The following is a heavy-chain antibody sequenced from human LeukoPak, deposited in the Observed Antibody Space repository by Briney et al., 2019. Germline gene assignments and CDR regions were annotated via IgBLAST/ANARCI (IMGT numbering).Heavy chain of an antibody. D-gene: IGHD6-19*01. J-gene: IGHJ4*02. Sequence: ASVKVSCKASGGTFSSYAISWVRQVPGQGLEWMGRIIPILGIANYAQKFQGRVTITADKSTSTAYMELSSLRSEDTAVYYCARDRSIAVAGARYFDYWGQGTLVTVSS. CDR2: IIPILGIA. V-gene: IGHV1-69*04. CDR1: GGTFSSYA. CDR3: ARDRSIAVAGARYFDY.